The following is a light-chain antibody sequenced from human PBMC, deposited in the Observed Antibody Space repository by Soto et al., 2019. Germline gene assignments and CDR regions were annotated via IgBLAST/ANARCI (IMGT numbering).Light chain of an antibody. CDR1: SSDIGTFSS. V-gene: IGLV2-8*01. Sequence: QSALTQPPSASGSPGQSVTISCTGTSSDIGTFSSISWYQQYPGKAPKLMIFGVSQRPSGVPDRFSGSKSANTASLTVSGLQDEDEAKYYCSSQAGSDSLMVFGGGTKLTVL. CDR2: GVS. J-gene: IGLJ2*01. CDR3: SSQAGSDSLMV.